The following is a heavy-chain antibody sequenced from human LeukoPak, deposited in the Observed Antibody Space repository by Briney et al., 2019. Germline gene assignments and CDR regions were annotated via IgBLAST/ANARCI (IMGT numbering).Heavy chain of an antibody. V-gene: IGHV4-39*01. J-gene: IGHJ4*02. D-gene: IGHD3-16*02. CDR1: GGSISSSSYY. Sequence: SETLSLTCTVSGGSISSSSYYWGWIRQPPGKGLEWIGSIYYSGSTYYNPSLKSRVTISVDTSKNQFSLKLSSVTAADTAVYYCARHGGMITFGGVIGALWDYWGQGTLVTVSS. CDR2: IYYSGST. CDR3: ARHGGMITFGGVIGALWDY.